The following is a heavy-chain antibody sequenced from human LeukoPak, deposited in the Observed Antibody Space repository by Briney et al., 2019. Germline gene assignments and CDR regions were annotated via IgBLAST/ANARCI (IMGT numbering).Heavy chain of an antibody. CDR1: GFTFSSYS. J-gene: IGHJ4*02. Sequence: GSLRLSCAASGFTFSSYSMNWVRQAPGKGLEWVSSISSSSSYIYYADSVKGRFTISRDNSKNTLYLQMNSLRAEDTAVSYCARGLYNYDSSGYWIWGQGTLVTVSS. V-gene: IGHV3-21*01. D-gene: IGHD3-22*01. CDR2: ISSSSSYI. CDR3: ARGLYNYDSSGYWI.